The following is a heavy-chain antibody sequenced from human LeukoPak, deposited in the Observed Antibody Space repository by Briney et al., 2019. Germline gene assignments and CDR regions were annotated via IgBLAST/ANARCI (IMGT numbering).Heavy chain of an antibody. J-gene: IGHJ4*02. CDR3: ARNTHPYSSSWYVGFNFDY. D-gene: IGHD6-13*01. CDR1: GFTFSSYS. CDR2: ISSSSSYI. V-gene: IGHV3-21*01. Sequence: PGGSLRRSCAASGFTFSSYSMNWVRQAPGKGLEWVSSISSSSSYIYYADSVKGRFTISRDNAKNSLYLQMNSLRAEDTAVYYCARNTHPYSSSWYVGFNFDYWGQGTLVTVSS.